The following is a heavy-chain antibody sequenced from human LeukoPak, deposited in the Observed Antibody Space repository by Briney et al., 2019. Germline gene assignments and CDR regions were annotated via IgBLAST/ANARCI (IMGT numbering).Heavy chain of an antibody. CDR1: GYSFTTYW. V-gene: IGHV5-51*01. CDR3: ARHTYNNGWWGGDY. D-gene: IGHD6-19*01. J-gene: IGHJ4*02. CDR2: IYPGDSDT. Sequence: GESLKISCKGSGYSFTTYWIGWVRQMPGKGLEWMGIIYPGDSDTRYSPSFQGHVTISADKSNSTAYLQWSSLKASDTAMYYCARHTYNNGWWGGDYWGQGTLVTVSS.